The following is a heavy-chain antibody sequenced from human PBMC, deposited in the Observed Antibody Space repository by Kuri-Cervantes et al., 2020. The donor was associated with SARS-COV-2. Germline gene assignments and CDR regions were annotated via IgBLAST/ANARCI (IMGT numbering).Heavy chain of an antibody. J-gene: IGHJ6*02. CDR3: AETPFPWGEGSEM. D-gene: IGHD3-16*01. Sequence: GESLKISCAASGFTFSSYSMNWVRQAPGKGLEWVSYISSSSSTIYYADSVKGRFTISRDNSKNIVYMQMNSLRAEDTAVYYCAETPFPWGEGSEMWGQGTTVTVSS. CDR2: ISSSSSTI. CDR1: GFTFSSYS. V-gene: IGHV3-48*01.